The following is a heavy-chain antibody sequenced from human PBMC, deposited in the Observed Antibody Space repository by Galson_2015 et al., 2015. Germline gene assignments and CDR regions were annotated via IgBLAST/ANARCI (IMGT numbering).Heavy chain of an antibody. CDR1: GFTFSSYS. CDR2: ISSSSSYI. Sequence: SLRLSCAASGFTFSSYSMNWVRQAPGKGLEWVSSISSSSSYIYYADSVEGRFTISRDNAKNSLYLQMNSLRAEDTAVYYCAREVDRLRFLEWLPYSDAFDIWGQGTMVTVSS. J-gene: IGHJ3*02. V-gene: IGHV3-21*01. D-gene: IGHD3-3*01. CDR3: AREVDRLRFLEWLPYSDAFDI.